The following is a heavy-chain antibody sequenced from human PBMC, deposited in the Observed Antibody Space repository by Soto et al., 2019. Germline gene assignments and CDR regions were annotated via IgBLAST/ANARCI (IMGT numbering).Heavy chain of an antibody. J-gene: IGHJ4*02. V-gene: IGHV4-34*01. CDR2: INHSGST. CDR1: GGSFSGYY. D-gene: IGHD5-12*01. CDR3: ARDRERWLQLVIFDF. Sequence: SETLSLTCAVYGGSFSGYYWSWIRQPPGKGLEWIGEINHSGSTNYNPSLKSRVTISVDTPKNQFSLKLSSVTAADTAVYYCARDRERWLQLVIFDFWGQGTLVNVSS.